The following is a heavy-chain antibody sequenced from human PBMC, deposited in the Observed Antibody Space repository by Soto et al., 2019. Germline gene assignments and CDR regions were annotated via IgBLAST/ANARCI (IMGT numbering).Heavy chain of an antibody. D-gene: IGHD3-3*01. Sequence: PSETLSLTCAVYGGSFSGYYWSRIRQPPGKGLEWIGEINHSGSTNYNPSLKSRVTISVDTSKNQFSLKLSSVTAADTAVYYCARVGGSRRNKNWFDPWGQGTLVTVSS. CDR2: INHSGST. CDR3: ARVGGSRRNKNWFDP. J-gene: IGHJ5*02. CDR1: GGSFSGYY. V-gene: IGHV4-34*01.